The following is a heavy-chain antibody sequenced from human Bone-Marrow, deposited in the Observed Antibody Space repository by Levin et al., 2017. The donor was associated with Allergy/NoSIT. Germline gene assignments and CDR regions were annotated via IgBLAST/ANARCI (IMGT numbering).Heavy chain of an antibody. J-gene: IGHJ4*02. CDR3: ARSPAGATGSYDY. V-gene: IGHV3-11*01. D-gene: IGHD1-26*01. CDR1: GFSFSDFY. Sequence: GGSLRLSCIASGFSFSDFYMSWLRQAPGKGLEWVSYISSSGNKIYYADSVKGRFTISRDNARNSLYLQMNSLRVEDTAVYYCARSPAGATGSYDYWGQGALVTVSS. CDR2: ISSSGNKI.